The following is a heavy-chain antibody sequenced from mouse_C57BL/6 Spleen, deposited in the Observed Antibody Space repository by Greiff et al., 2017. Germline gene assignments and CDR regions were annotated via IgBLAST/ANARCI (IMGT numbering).Heavy chain of an antibody. D-gene: IGHD2-3*01. CDR3: DRGDDGYDWYVDV. J-gene: IGHJ1*03. CDR2: IDPTSGGT. V-gene: IGHV1-72*01. Sequence: VQLQQPGAELVKPGASVKLSCKASGYTFTSYWMHWVKQRPGRGLAWIGRIDPTSGGTKYNEKFKSKATLTVDKPSSTAYMQLSSLTSEDSAVYDCDRGDDGYDWYVDVWGTGTTVTVSS. CDR1: GYTFTSYW.